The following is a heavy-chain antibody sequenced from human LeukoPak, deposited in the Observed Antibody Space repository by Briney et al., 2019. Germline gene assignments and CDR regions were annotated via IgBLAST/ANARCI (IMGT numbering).Heavy chain of an antibody. Sequence: PGGSLRLSCVESRFTFSNFWMHWVRQAPGKGLVWVARIRSDGSTTDYADSVKGRFTISRDNAKNTLYLEMNSLRAEDTAVYYCIRDWGNLAFDQWGHGTLVTVSS. J-gene: IGHJ4*01. CDR2: IRSDGSTT. D-gene: IGHD3-16*01. CDR1: RFTFSNFW. CDR3: IRDWGNLAFDQ. V-gene: IGHV3-74*01.